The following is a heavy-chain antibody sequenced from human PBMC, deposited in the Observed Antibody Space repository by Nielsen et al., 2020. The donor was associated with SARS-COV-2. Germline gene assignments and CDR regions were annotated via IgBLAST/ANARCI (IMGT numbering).Heavy chain of an antibody. CDR3: ASRTRYSSGWNSIFGP. J-gene: IGHJ5*02. Sequence: VRQMPGKGLEWMGRIDPSDSYTNYSPSFQGHVTISADKSISTAYLQWSSLKASDTAMYYCASRTRYSSGWNSIFGPWGQGTLVTVSS. D-gene: IGHD6-19*01. V-gene: IGHV5-10-1*01. CDR2: IDPSDSYT.